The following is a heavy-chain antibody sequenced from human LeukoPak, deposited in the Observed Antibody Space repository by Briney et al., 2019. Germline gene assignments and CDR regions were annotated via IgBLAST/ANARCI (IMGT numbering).Heavy chain of an antibody. CDR2: IYTSGST. Sequence: SETLSLTCTVSGDSISTFYWSWIRQPAGKGLEWIGRIYTSGSTNYNPSLKSRVTMSVDTSRNQFSLKLSSVTAADTAVYYCAKDSAKKYDDYWGQGTLVTVSS. V-gene: IGHV4-4*07. D-gene: IGHD2/OR15-2a*01. J-gene: IGHJ4*02. CDR3: AKDSAKKYDDY. CDR1: GDSISTFY.